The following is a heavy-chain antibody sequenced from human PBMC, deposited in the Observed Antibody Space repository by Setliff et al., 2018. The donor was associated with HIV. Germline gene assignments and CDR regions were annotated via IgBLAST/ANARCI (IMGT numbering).Heavy chain of an antibody. CDR2: IYHRGGT. CDR3: ARRRTSSTSVTGMDV. J-gene: IGHJ6*02. V-gene: IGHV4-38-2*01. Sequence: SETLSLTCVVSGDSISSGSYWGWIRQPPGKGLEWIGSIYHRGGTYYNPSLKSRVTMSVDTSKNQFSLKLSSVTAADTAVYYCARRRTSSTSVTGMDVWGQGTTVTVSS. CDR1: GDSISSGSY. D-gene: IGHD2-2*01.